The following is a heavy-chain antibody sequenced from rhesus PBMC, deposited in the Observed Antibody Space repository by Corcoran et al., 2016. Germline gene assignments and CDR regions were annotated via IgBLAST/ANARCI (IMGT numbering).Heavy chain of an antibody. J-gene: IGHJ2*01. CDR1: GGSISGGYA. CDR3: AKPYGSNYWYFDI. CDR2: IYSSRRNP. D-gene: IGHD4-29*01. V-gene: IGHV4S7*01. Sequence: QVQLQESGPGLLRPSETLSLTCAVFGGSISGGYAWGWIRQPPGKGLEWIGNIYSSRRNPYYTPSLRSRATISTDTSKNQFSLKLSSVTAADTAVYYCAKPYGSNYWYFDIWGPGTPITISS.